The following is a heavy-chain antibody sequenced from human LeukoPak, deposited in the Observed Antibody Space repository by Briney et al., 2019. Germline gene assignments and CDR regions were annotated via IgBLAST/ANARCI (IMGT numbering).Heavy chain of an antibody. Sequence: GGSLRLSRAASGFTFSSYSMNWVRQAPGKGLEWVSSISSSSGYIYYADSVKGRFTISRDNAKNSLYLQMNSLRAEDTAVYYCARAGRGLRYFDWLTHDYWGQGTLVTVSS. CDR2: ISSSSGYI. J-gene: IGHJ4*02. CDR1: GFTFSSYS. D-gene: IGHD3-9*01. V-gene: IGHV3-21*01. CDR3: ARAGRGLRYFDWLTHDY.